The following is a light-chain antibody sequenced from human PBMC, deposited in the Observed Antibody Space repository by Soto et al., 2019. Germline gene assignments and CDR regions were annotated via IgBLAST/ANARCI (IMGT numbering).Light chain of an antibody. CDR3: QQRSNWPIT. CDR1: QSVSDY. CDR2: ADS. V-gene: IGKV3-11*01. J-gene: IGKJ5*01. Sequence: EIVLTQSPATLSLSPGETATLSCRASQSVSDYIGWYQQKPGQAPRLLIYADSNRATGIPARFSGSGSGTDFTLTISSLEPEDFALYYCQQRSNWPITFGQGTRLEIK.